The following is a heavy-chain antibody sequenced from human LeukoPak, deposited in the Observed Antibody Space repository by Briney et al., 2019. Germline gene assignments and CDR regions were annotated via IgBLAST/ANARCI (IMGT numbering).Heavy chain of an antibody. CDR3: ARAVYDYVWGSSRPSNSHFDY. CDR1: GYSISSGYY. D-gene: IGHD3-16*02. Sequence: SETLSLTCTVSGYSISSGYYWGWIRQPPGKGLEWIGSIYHSGSTYYNPSLKSRVTISVDTSKNQFSLKLSSVTAADTAVYYCARAVYDYVWGSSRPSNSHFDYWGQGTLVTVSS. V-gene: IGHV4-38-2*02. J-gene: IGHJ4*02. CDR2: IYHSGST.